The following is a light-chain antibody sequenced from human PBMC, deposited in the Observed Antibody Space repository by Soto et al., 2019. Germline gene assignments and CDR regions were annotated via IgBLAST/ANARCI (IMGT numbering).Light chain of an antibody. V-gene: IGKV3-20*01. J-gene: IGKJ3*01. CDR1: QSVSSSF. CDR3: QQYGSPRFT. Sequence: EIVLTQSPGTLSLSPGEIATLSCRASQSVSSSFLAWYQQKPGQAPRLLIYGASTRATGITDRFSGSGSVTDFTLTNSRPVPDYFVVYYCQQYGSPRFTFGPGTTVDIK. CDR2: GAS.